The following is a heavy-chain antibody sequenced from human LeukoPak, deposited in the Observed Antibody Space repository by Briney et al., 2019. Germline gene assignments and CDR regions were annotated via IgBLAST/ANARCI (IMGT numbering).Heavy chain of an antibody. CDR2: ISYDGKYE. CDR3: AKGDSGSYFYIGIDY. Sequence: GRSLRLSCAASGFTFSNYGMHWVRQAPGKGLEWVAVISYDGKYEYYADSVKGRFSIFRDNSKNTLYVQMSRLRAEDTAVYYCAKGDSGSYFYIGIDYWGQGTPVTVSS. J-gene: IGHJ4*02. V-gene: IGHV3-30*18. D-gene: IGHD1-26*01. CDR1: GFTFSNYG.